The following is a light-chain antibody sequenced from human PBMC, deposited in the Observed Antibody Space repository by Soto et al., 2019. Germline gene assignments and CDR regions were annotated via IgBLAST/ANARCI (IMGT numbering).Light chain of an antibody. CDR1: QGISNY. J-gene: IGKJ4*01. CDR3: LQFKSFPLT. CDR2: GAS. Sequence: DIEMTQSPSAMSASVGDRITVTCRASQGISNYLAWFQQKPGKVPKRLIYGASNLQSGVPSRFSGSGSATEFTLTISSLQPEDFATYYCLQFKSFPLTFGGGTKVEFK. V-gene: IGKV1-17*03.